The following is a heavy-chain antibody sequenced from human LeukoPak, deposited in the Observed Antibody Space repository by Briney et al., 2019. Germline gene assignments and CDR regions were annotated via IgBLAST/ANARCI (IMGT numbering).Heavy chain of an antibody. D-gene: IGHD3-10*01. V-gene: IGHV3-7*05. CDR2: IKPDGSKK. CDR3: VRCGMGGIKAFDI. Sequence: GGSLRLSCVGSGFNFRSYWMSWVRQAPGKGLEWVANIKPDGSKKYFVDSVRGRFTISSNNAKNSVYLQMTSLRAEDTALYYCVRCGMGGIKAFDIWGQGTMVTVSS. CDR1: GFNFRSYW. J-gene: IGHJ3*02.